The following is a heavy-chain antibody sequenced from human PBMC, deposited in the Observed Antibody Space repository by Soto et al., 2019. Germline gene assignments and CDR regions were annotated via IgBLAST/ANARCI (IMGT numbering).Heavy chain of an antibody. Sequence: QVQLVQSGAEVKKPGSSVKVSCKASGGTFSSYAISWVRQAPGQGLEWMGGIIPIYGTANYAQKFQGRVTITADESTSTAYMELSSLRSEDTAVYYCARGTPATVTIGRYYYGMDVWGQGTTVTVSS. CDR2: IIPIYGTA. CDR3: ARGTPATVTIGRYYYGMDV. CDR1: GGTFSSYA. V-gene: IGHV1-69*01. J-gene: IGHJ6*02. D-gene: IGHD4-17*01.